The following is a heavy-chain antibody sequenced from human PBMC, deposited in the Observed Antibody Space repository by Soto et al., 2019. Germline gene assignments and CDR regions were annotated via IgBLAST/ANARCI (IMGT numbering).Heavy chain of an antibody. Sequence: QLVQSGVEMKNPGASVKVSCKASGYTFTSYGISWVLQAPGQGLEWMGWISGFNDDTNHAQKFQGRVTVTKDTSTSTDYMELRSLISEDTAIYYCARSGSYYPARNWFGPWGQGTLVIV. V-gene: IGHV1-18*01. J-gene: IGHJ5*02. D-gene: IGHD3-10*01. CDR3: ARSGSYYPARNWFGP. CDR2: ISGFNDDT. CDR1: GYTFTSYG.